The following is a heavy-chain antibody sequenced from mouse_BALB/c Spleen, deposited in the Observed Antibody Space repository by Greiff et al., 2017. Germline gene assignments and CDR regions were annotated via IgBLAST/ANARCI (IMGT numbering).Heavy chain of an antibody. V-gene: IGHV2-2*02. D-gene: IGHD1-1*01. CDR3: ARNYGDAMDY. J-gene: IGHJ4*01. CDR1: GFSLTSYG. CDR2: IWSGGST. Sequence: VQLKESGPGLVAPSQSLSITCTVSGFSLTSYGVHWVRQCPGKGLEWLGVIWSGGSTDYNAAFISRLSISKDNSKSQVFFKMNSLQANDTAIYYCARNYGDAMDYWGQGTSVTVSS.